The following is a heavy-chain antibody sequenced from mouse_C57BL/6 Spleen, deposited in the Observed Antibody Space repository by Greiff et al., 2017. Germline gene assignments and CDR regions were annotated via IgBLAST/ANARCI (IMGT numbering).Heavy chain of an antibody. D-gene: IGHD1-1*01. CDR3: AKGYGSSYRNYAMDY. J-gene: IGHJ4*01. Sequence: QVQLQQSDAELVTPGASVKISCKVSGYTFTDHTIHWMKQRPEQGLEWIGYIYPRDGSTKYNEKFKGKDTLTADKSSSTAYMQLNSLTSEDSAVYFCAKGYGSSYRNYAMDYWGQGTSVTVSS. CDR2: IYPRDGST. CDR1: GYTFTDHT. V-gene: IGHV1-78*01.